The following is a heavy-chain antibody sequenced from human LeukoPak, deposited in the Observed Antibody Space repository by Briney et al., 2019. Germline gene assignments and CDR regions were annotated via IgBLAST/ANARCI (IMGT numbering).Heavy chain of an antibody. V-gene: IGHV4-39*01. Sequence: SETLSLTCTVSGGSISRSSYNWGWIRQPPGKELQWIGSIHYDGTTYHNPLLKSRVTISVDTSTNQSSLKLSSVTATDTAVYYCATSGPWAPFNYWGQGTLVTVSA. CDR3: ATSGPWAPFNY. CDR2: IHYDGTT. CDR1: GGSISRSSYN. D-gene: IGHD2-15*01. J-gene: IGHJ4*02.